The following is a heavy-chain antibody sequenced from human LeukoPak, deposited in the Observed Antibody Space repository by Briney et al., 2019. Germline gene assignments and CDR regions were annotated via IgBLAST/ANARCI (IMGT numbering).Heavy chain of an antibody. Sequence: GGSLRLSCAASGGTFSSYAISWVRQAPGQGLEWMGRIIPILGIANYAQKFQGRVTITADKSTSTAYMELSSLRSEDTAVYYCARQNGPSQNWFDPWGQGTLVTVSS. CDR2: IIPILGIA. CDR3: ARQNGPSQNWFDP. D-gene: IGHD2-2*01. J-gene: IGHJ5*02. CDR1: GGTFSSYA. V-gene: IGHV1-69*04.